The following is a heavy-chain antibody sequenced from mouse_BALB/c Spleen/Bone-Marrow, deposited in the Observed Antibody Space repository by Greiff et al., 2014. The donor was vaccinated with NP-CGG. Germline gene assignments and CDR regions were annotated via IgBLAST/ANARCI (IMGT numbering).Heavy chain of an antibody. D-gene: IGHD1-2*01. CDR3: ARITTATGAVDY. V-gene: IGHV2-9*02. J-gene: IGHJ4*01. CDR2: IWADGST. Sequence: VQLQQSGPGLVAPSQSLSITCTVSGFSFTNYGVHWVRQPPGKGLEWLGVIWADGSTNYNSALMSRLSISKDNSKSQVFFKMNSLQTDDTAMYYCARITTATGAVDYWGQGTSVTVSS. CDR1: GFSFTNYG.